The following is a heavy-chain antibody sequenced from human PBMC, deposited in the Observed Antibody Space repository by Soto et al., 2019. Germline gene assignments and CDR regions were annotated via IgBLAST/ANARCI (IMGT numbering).Heavy chain of an antibody. V-gene: IGHV3-30-3*01. J-gene: IGHJ6*02. CDR3: ARAMERNCSGGSCYVQSYYYYGMDV. Sequence: QVQLVESGGGVVQPGRSLRLSCAASGFTFSSYAMHWVRQAPGKGLEWVAVISYDGSNKYYADSMKGRFTISRDNSKNTLYLQMNSLRAEDTAVYYCARAMERNCSGGSCYVQSYYYYGMDVWGQGTTVTVSS. CDR1: GFTFSSYA. D-gene: IGHD2-15*01. CDR2: ISYDGSNK.